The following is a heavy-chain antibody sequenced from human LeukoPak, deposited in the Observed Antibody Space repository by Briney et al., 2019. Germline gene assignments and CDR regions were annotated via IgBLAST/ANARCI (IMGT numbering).Heavy chain of an antibody. Sequence: GASVKVSCKASGYTFTGYYMHWVRQAPGQGLEWMGWINPNSGGTNYAQKFQGRVTMTRDTSISTAYMELSRLRSDDTAVYYCWISDYYDSSGYFPNWGQGTLVTVSS. CDR1: GYTFTGYY. D-gene: IGHD3-22*01. CDR3: WISDYYDSSGYFPN. CDR2: INPNSGGT. J-gene: IGHJ4*02. V-gene: IGHV1-2*02.